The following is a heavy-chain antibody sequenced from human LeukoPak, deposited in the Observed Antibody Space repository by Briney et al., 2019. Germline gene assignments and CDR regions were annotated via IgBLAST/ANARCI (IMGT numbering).Heavy chain of an antibody. V-gene: IGHV1-18*01. J-gene: IGHJ4*02. CDR3: ARASSCSSTSCPIDY. D-gene: IGHD2-2*01. Sequence: ASVKVSCKASGYTFTSYGISWVRQAPGQGLEWMGWISAYNGNTNYAQKLQGRVTMTTDTSTSTAYTELRSLRSDDTAVYYCARASSCSSTSCPIDYWGQGTLVTVSS. CDR1: GYTFTSYG. CDR2: ISAYNGNT.